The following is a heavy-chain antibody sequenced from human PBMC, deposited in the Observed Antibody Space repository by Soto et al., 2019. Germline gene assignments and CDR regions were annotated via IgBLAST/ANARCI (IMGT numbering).Heavy chain of an antibody. D-gene: IGHD3-10*01. J-gene: IGHJ4*02. V-gene: IGHV3-15*01. CDR3: TTGPITMVRGVLLPFDY. Sequence: EVQLVESGGGLVKPGGSLRLSCGASGFTFSNAWMSWVRQAPGKGLEWVGRIKSKTDGGTTDYAAPVKGRFTISRDDSKNTLYLQMNSLKTEDTAVYYCTTGPITMVRGVLLPFDYWGQGTLVTVSS. CDR1: GFTFSNAW. CDR2: IKSKTDGGTT.